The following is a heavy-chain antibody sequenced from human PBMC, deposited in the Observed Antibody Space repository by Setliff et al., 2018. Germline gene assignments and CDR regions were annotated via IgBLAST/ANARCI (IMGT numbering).Heavy chain of an antibody. CDR2: IRSKAYGGTT. D-gene: IGHD1-26*01. V-gene: IGHV3-49*04. Sequence: GGSLRLSCAASGFTFDDYAMSWVRQAPGKGLEWVGFIRSKAYGGTTEYAASVKGRFTISRDDSKSIAYLQMNSLKTEDTAVYYCTRDRSGSYLDAFDIWGQGTMVTVSS. CDR1: GFTFDDYA. J-gene: IGHJ3*02. CDR3: TRDRSGSYLDAFDI.